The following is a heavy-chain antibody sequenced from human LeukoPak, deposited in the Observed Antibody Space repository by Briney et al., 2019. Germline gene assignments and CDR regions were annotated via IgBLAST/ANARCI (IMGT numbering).Heavy chain of an antibody. D-gene: IGHD2-2*01. J-gene: IGHJ4*02. V-gene: IGHV3-23*01. CDR1: GFTFSSYG. Sequence: GGSLRLSCAASGFTFSSYGITWVRQAPGKGLEWVSGISGSGENTYYADSVKGRFTISRDNSKNTLYLRMNSLRAEDTALYYCAKDLTSWNYWGQGTLVTVSS. CDR2: ISGSGENT. CDR3: AKDLTSWNY.